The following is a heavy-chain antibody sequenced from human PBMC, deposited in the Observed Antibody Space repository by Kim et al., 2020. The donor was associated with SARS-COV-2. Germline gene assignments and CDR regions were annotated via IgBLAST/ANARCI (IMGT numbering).Heavy chain of an antibody. J-gene: IGHJ4*02. Sequence: GTPSYADSGKGRFTISRDNSKNTLYLEMNSLRAEDTAIYYCANPRGGVTDFWGQGTLVTVSS. D-gene: IGHD2-21*02. CDR2: GTP. CDR3: ANPRGGVTDF. V-gene: IGHV3-23*01.